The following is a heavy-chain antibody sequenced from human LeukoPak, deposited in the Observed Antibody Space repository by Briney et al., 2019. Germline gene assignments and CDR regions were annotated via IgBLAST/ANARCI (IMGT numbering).Heavy chain of an antibody. CDR1: GFTFSSYA. J-gene: IGHJ6*02. Sequence: GRSLRLSCAASGFTFSSYAMHWVRQAPGKGLEWVAVISYDGSSKYYADSVKGRFTISRDNSKNTLYLQMNSLRVEDTAVYYCTRDLMDYDVSTGLHHYYMDVWGQGTTVTVSS. CDR3: TRDLMDYDVSTGLHHYYMDV. CDR2: ISYDGSSK. D-gene: IGHD3-9*01. V-gene: IGHV3-30*03.